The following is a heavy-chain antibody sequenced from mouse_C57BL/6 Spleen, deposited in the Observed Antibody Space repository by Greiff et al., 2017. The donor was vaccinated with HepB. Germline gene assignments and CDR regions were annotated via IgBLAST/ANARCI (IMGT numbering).Heavy chain of an antibody. CDR2: SRNKANDYTT. CDR3: ARDAGLGWYFDV. J-gene: IGHJ1*03. Sequence: EVKVVESGGGLVQSGRSLRLSCATSGFTFSDFYMEWVRQAPGKGLEWIAASRNKANDYTTEYSASVKGRFIVSRDTSQSILYLQMNALRAEDTAIYYCARDAGLGWYFDVWGTGTTVTVSS. D-gene: IGHD4-1*01. CDR1: GFTFSDFY. V-gene: IGHV7-1*01.